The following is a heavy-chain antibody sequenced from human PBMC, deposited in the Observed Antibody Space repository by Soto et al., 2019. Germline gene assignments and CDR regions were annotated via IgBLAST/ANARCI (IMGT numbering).Heavy chain of an antibody. D-gene: IGHD3-3*01. V-gene: IGHV4-31*03. CDR3: ARGGGPRITIFGVVSLNFDY. Sequence: QVQLQESGPGLVKPSQTLSLTCTVSGGSISSGGYYWSWIRQHPGKGLEWIGYIYYSGSTYYNPSLKSRVTISVDTSKNRFSLKLSSVTAADTAVYYCARGGGPRITIFGVVSLNFDYWGQGTLVTVSS. CDR2: IYYSGST. CDR1: GGSISSGGYY. J-gene: IGHJ4*02.